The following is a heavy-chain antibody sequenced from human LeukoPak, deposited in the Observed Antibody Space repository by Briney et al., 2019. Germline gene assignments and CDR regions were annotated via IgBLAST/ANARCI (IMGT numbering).Heavy chain of an antibody. CDR1: GFTFDDYA. CDR2: ISWNSGSI. V-gene: IGHV3-9*01. Sequence: QPGGSLRLSCAASGFTFDDYAMHWVRQAPGKGLEWVSGISWNSGSIGYADSVKGRFTISRDSYRNTLYLHMTGLRADDTALYFCARDRPYYDKGDMDVWGQGTMVTVSS. CDR3: ARDRPYYDKGDMDV. D-gene: IGHD3-16*01. J-gene: IGHJ6*02.